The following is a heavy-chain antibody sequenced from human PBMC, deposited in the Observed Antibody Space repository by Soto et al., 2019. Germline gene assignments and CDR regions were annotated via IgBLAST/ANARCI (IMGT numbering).Heavy chain of an antibody. J-gene: IGHJ4*02. CDR3: AREPGRPDFDY. CDR2: INHSGST. D-gene: IGHD1-26*01. CDR1: GGSFSGYY. V-gene: IGHV4-34*01. Sequence: SETLSLTCAVYGGSFSGYYWSWIRQPPGKGLEWIGEINHSGSTNYNPSLKSRVTISVDTSKNQFSLKLSSVTAADTAVYYCAREPGRPDFDYWGQGTLVTVSS.